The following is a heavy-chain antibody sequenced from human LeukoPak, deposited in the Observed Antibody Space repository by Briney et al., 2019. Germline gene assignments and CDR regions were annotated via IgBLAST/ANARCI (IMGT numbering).Heavy chain of an antibody. Sequence: SETLCLTCTVSGGSISSNYYYWGWIRQPPGTGLEWIGSIYYSGITYYNPSLKSRVTISIDTSKNQFSLKLSSVTAADTAVYYCARGTDCSSTSCYYFDYWGQGTLVTVSS. D-gene: IGHD2-2*01. V-gene: IGHV4-39*01. CDR3: ARGTDCSSTSCYYFDY. CDR1: GGSISSNYYY. CDR2: IYYSGIT. J-gene: IGHJ4*02.